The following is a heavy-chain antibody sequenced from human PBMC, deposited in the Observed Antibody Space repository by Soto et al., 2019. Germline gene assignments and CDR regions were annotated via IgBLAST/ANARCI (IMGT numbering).Heavy chain of an antibody. D-gene: IGHD5-12*01. J-gene: IGHJ4*02. CDR1: GGTFSSYT. CDR3: AREARDGYGSSFDY. CDR2: IIPILGIA. Sequence: QVQLVQSGAEVKKPGSSVKVSCKASGGTFSSYTISWVRQAPGQGLEWMGRIIPILGIANYAQKFQGRVTITANKSTSTASVELSSLRSEDTAVYYWAREARDGYGSSFDYWGQGTLVTVSS. V-gene: IGHV1-69*08.